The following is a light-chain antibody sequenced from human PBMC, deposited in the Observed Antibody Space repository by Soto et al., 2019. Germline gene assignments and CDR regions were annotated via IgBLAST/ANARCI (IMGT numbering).Light chain of an antibody. V-gene: IGKV3-11*01. CDR1: QRVSSY. CDR3: QQRSNWPLT. J-gene: IGKJ4*01. Sequence: EIVLTQSPATLSLSPGERVTLSGRASQRVSSYLAWYQQKPGQAPRLLMFDASSRATGIPARFSGSGSGTDFTLTISSLEPEDFAIYYCQQRSNWPLTFGGGTKVEIK. CDR2: DAS.